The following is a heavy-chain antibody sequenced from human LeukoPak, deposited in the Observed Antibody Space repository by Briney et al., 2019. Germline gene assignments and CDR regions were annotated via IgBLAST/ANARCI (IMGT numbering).Heavy chain of an antibody. CDR3: AKCDPYWYFDL. Sequence: PGRSLRLSCAASGFTFDDYAIHWVRQAPGKGLEWVSGISWNSGILAYADSVKGRFTISRDNAKNSLYLQMNSLRPEDTAFYYCAKCDPYWYFDLWGHGNLVTVSS. CDR2: ISWNSGIL. J-gene: IGHJ2*01. CDR1: GFTFDDYA. V-gene: IGHV3-9*01.